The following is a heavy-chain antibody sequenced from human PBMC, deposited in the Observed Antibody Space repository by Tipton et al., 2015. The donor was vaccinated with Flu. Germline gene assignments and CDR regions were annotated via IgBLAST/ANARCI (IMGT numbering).Heavy chain of an antibody. CDR2: IWYDGSNK. J-gene: IGHJ4*02. D-gene: IGHD6-13*01. CDR1: GFTFSSYG. Sequence: QVQLVQSGGGVVQPGRSLRLSCAASGFTFSSYGMHWVRQAPGKGLEWVAVIWYDGSNKYYADSVKGRFTISRDNSKNTLYLQMNSLRAEDTAVYYCARARGYSSSWAPLGYWGQGTLVTVSS. CDR3: ARARGYSSSWAPLGY. V-gene: IGHV3-33*01.